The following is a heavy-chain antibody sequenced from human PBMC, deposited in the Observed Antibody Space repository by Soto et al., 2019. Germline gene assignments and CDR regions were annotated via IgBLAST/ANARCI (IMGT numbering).Heavy chain of an antibody. Sequence: GGSLRLSCAASGFTFVKCGMHWVRQAPGKGLEWVAVVSHDGSNKHYADSVKGRFTISRDNSKNTVYMQMNSLRVEDTAVYYCVRDWLNHYFDYWGQGALVTVSS. J-gene: IGHJ4*02. CDR3: VRDWLNHYFDY. D-gene: IGHD3-22*01. CDR1: GFTFVKCG. CDR2: VSHDGSNK. V-gene: IGHV3-30-3*01.